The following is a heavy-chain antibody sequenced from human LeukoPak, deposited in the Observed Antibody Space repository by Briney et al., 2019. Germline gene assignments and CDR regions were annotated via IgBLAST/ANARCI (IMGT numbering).Heavy chain of an antibody. V-gene: IGHV4-59*01. CDR3: ARVFPSGYGYGFFSAFDI. Sequence: SETLSLTCTVSGGSISSYYWSWIRQPPGKGLEWIGYIYYSGSTNYNPSLKSRVTISVDTSKNQFSLKLSSVTAADTAVYYCARVFPSGYGYGFFSAFDIWGQGTMVTVSS. D-gene: IGHD5-18*01. CDR2: IYYSGST. J-gene: IGHJ3*02. CDR1: GGSISSYY.